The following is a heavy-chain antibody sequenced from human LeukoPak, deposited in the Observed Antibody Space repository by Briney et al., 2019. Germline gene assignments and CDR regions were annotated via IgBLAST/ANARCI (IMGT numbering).Heavy chain of an antibody. J-gene: IGHJ3*02. CDR3: ARAADTAMGDAFDI. V-gene: IGHV3-30-3*01. D-gene: IGHD5-18*01. Sequence: GGSLRLSCAPSGFTFSSYAMHWIRQAPGKEVEGVADISYDGTNKYYADAVNGRFTISRDNSKNTLHLQMNSLRADESAVYYCARAADTAMGDAFDIWGQGTMVTVPS. CDR1: GFTFSSYA. CDR2: ISYDGTNK.